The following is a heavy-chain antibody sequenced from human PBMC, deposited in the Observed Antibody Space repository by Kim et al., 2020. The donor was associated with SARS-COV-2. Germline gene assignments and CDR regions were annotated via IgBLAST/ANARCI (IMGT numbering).Heavy chain of an antibody. V-gene: IGHV1-18*01. CDR3: ARVTPSSIIVVVPAAKYYFDY. CDR1: GYTFTSYG. D-gene: IGHD2-2*01. CDR2: ISAYNGNK. Sequence: ASVKVSCKASGYTFTSYGISWVRQAPGQGLEWMGWISAYNGNKNNAQKLQGRVTMTTDTSTSTPYMELRSLRSDDTAVYYCARVTPSSIIVVVPAAKYYFDYWGQGTLVTVSS. J-gene: IGHJ4*02.